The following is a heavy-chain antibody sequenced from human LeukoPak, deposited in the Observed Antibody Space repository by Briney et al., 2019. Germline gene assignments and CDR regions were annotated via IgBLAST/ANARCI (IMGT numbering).Heavy chain of an antibody. CDR1: GFTVSSNY. J-gene: IGHJ4*02. CDR3: ARVDGY. CDR2: INSDGSST. V-gene: IGHV3-74*01. Sequence: GGSPRLSCAASGFTVSSNYMSWVRQAPGKGLVWVSRINSDGSSTSYADSVKGRFTISRDNAKNTLYLQMNSLRAEDTAVYYCARVDGYWGQGTLVTVSS.